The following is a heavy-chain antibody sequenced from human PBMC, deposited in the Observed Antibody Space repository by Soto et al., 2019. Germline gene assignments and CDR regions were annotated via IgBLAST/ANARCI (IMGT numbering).Heavy chain of an antibody. CDR1: GLTLSDHY. D-gene: IGHD3-22*01. CDR3: VRDTYFSDSSFYTRCFDY. V-gene: IGHV3-72*01. Sequence: GGSLRLSCAGSGLTLSDHYINWVRQAPGKGLEWVGRSRDKPQGYSTAYAASVKGRLTTTRDESKNSAYLQMTSLKTDVTSVYYCVRDTYFSDSSFYTRCFDYWGQGTLVTVSS. J-gene: IGHJ4*02. CDR2: SRDKPQGYST.